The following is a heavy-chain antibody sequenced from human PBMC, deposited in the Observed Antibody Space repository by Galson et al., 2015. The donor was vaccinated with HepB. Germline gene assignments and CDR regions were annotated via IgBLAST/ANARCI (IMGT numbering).Heavy chain of an antibody. Sequence: SVKVSCKASGGTFSSYTISWVRQAPGQGLEWMGRIIPILGIANYAQKFQGRVTITADKSTSTAHMELSSLRSEDTAVYYCAGRIAAAGTLDYWGQGTLVTVSS. CDR3: AGRIAAAGTLDY. CDR1: GGTFSSYT. J-gene: IGHJ4*02. CDR2: IIPILGIA. V-gene: IGHV1-69*02. D-gene: IGHD6-13*01.